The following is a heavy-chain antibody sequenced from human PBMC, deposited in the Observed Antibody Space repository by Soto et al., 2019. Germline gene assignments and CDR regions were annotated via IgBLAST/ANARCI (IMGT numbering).Heavy chain of an antibody. Sequence: PSETLSLTCAVYGGSLSGYYWSWIRQPPGKGLEWIGEINHSGSTNYNPSLKSRVTISVDTSKNQFSLKLSSVTAADTAVYYCARGKYYGSGSYYRIPYYYYGMDVWGQGTTVTVSS. CDR3: ARGKYYGSGSYYRIPYYYYGMDV. D-gene: IGHD3-10*01. V-gene: IGHV4-34*01. CDR2: INHSGST. CDR1: GGSLSGYY. J-gene: IGHJ6*02.